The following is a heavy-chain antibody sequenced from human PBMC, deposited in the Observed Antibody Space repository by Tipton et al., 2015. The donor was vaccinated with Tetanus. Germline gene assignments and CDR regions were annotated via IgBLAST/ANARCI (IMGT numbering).Heavy chain of an antibody. J-gene: IGHJ4*02. D-gene: IGHD5-18*01. CDR1: GGSVSSGSYY. CDR2: ILYGGGT. CDR3: ARHLTYTYTSRYFDY. Sequence: TLSLTCTIFGGSVSSGSYYWAWIRQPPGKGLEYIGYILYGGGTHYNPSLKSRVTVSADPSQNQFSLKLSSVTAADTAVYYCARHLTYTYTSRYFDYWGLGTLVTVSS. V-gene: IGHV4-61*01.